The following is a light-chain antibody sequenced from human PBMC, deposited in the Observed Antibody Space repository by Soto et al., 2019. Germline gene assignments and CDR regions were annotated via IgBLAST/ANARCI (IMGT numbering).Light chain of an antibody. CDR3: QSYDSSRYV. V-gene: IGLV1-40*01. J-gene: IGLJ1*01. CDR2: GNN. CDR1: SSNIGAGYD. Sequence: SVLTQPPSLSGAPGQRVTISFTGNSSNIGAGYDVHWYQQLPGRAPKLLIYGNNNRPSGVPDRFSGSKSGTSASLAITGLQPEDEADYYCQSYDSSRYVFGTGTKVTVL.